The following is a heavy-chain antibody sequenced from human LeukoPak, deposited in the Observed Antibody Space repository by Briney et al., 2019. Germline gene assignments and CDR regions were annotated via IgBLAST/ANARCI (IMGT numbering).Heavy chain of an antibody. D-gene: IGHD2-15*01. CDR2: INHSGST. V-gene: IGHV4-34*01. J-gene: IGHJ4*02. Sequence: SETLSLTCAVYGGSFSGYYWSWIRQPPGKGLEWIGEINHSGSTNYNPSLKSRVTISVDTSKNRFSLKLSSVTAADTAVYYCARAPARYCSGGSCYSRRFDYWGQGTLVTVSS. CDR3: ARAPARYCSGGSCYSRRFDY. CDR1: GGSFSGYY.